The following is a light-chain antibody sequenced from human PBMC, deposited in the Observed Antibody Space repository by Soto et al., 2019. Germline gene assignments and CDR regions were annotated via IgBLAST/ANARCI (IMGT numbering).Light chain of an antibody. CDR3: QQYNNWPPPWT. CDR1: QSVNIN. V-gene: IGKV3-15*01. J-gene: IGKJ1*01. CDR2: SAS. Sequence: EIVMTQSPATLSVSPGERATLSCRASQSVNINLAWYQQRPGQAPRLLIYSASTRATDIPARFSGSGSGTEFTLTISSLQSEDFAGYYCQQYNNWPPPWTFGQGTKVEIK.